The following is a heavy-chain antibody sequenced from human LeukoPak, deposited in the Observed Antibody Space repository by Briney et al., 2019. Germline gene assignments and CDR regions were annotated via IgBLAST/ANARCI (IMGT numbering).Heavy chain of an antibody. Sequence: AGGSLRLSCEASGFTFSAYAMTWVRQAPGKGLEWVSSIGSDNKPHYSESVKGRFTISRDNSKNTLYLQMNSLRAEDTAVYYCARDCGIQLWLRSSCYYYGMDVWGQGTTVTVSS. CDR2: IGSDNKP. CDR3: ARDCGIQLWLRSSCYYYGMDV. D-gene: IGHD5-18*01. V-gene: IGHV3-23*01. J-gene: IGHJ6*02. CDR1: GFTFSAYA.